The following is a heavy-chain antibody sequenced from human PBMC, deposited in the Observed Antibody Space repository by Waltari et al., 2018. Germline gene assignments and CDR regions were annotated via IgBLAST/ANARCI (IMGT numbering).Heavy chain of an antibody. J-gene: IGHJ6*02. D-gene: IGHD6-13*01. V-gene: IGHV4-39*01. Sequence: QLQLQESGPGLVKPSETLSITCAVSGGSISSNNSYWDWIRQPPGKGLEWIGSIYYSGSTYYNPSLKSRVTISVDTSKNHFSLKLGSVTAADTSLYYCVRHSAYAGTGYYYGMDVWGQGTTVTVSS. CDR2: IYYSGST. CDR1: GGSISSNNSY. CDR3: VRHSAYAGTGYYYGMDV.